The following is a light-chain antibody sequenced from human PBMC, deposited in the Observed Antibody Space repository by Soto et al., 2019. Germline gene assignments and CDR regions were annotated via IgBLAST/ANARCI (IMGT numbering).Light chain of an antibody. CDR2: EVS. CDR1: SSDVGAYNY. Sequence: QSVLTQPPAASGSSGQSFTIFCTGTSSDVGAYNYVSWYQQLPGKAPKLIIYEVSKRPSGVPDRFSGSKSGNTASLTVSGLQAEDEADYYCTSYAGTSSFFYVFGTGTKVT. V-gene: IGLV2-8*01. CDR3: TSYAGTSSFFYV. J-gene: IGLJ1*01.